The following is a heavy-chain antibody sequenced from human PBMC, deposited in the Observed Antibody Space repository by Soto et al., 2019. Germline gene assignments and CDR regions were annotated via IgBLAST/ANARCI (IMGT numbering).Heavy chain of an antibody. CDR2: LFYRGDR. CDR3: ARDRGVTMGFDS. V-gene: IGHV4-59*12. D-gene: IGHD4-17*01. CDR1: GSGDSPNFYY. Sequence: PSETLSLTCNISGSGDSPNFYYWTWIRQPPGKGLEWIGYLFYRGDRHYNPSLASRVTISIDATNSHLSLQLRSVTAADTAIYFCARDRGVTMGFDSWGQGTLVTVSS. J-gene: IGHJ4*02.